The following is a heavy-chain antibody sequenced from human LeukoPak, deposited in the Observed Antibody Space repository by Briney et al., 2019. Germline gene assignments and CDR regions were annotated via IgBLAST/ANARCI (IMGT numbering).Heavy chain of an antibody. CDR3: AKLMGATGGGDY. V-gene: IGHV1-69*13. CDR2: IIPTLGTT. D-gene: IGHD1-26*01. Sequence: ASVKVSCKASGGTFNNYAVNWVRQAPGQGLEWMGGIIPTLGTTYFAQKFQGRVTLTADGPTTSAYMELTSLRPEDTAVYYCAKLMGATGGGDYWGQGTLVTVSS. J-gene: IGHJ4*02. CDR1: GGTFNNYA.